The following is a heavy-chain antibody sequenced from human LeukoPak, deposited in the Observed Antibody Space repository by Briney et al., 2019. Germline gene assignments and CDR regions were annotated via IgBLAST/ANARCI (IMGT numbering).Heavy chain of an antibody. D-gene: IGHD3-10*01. V-gene: IGHV4-38-2*02. CDR2: FYHGGST. J-gene: IGHJ4*02. Sequence: SETLSLTCTVSGYSISSGYYWGWVRQPPGKGLECIGIFYHGGSTYYNPSLKSRVTISLDTSKNQFSLKLSSVTAADTAVYYCASMVRGVTMGTYYFDNWGQGTLVTVSS. CDR1: GYSISSGYY. CDR3: ASMVRGVTMGTYYFDN.